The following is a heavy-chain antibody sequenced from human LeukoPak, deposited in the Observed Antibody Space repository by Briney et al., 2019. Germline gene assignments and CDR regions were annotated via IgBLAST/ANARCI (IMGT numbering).Heavy chain of an antibody. CDR3: ARVTRRDGYNSPFDY. CDR1: GYTFTGYY. CDR2: INPNSGGT. V-gene: IGHV1-2*02. D-gene: IGHD5-24*01. Sequence: ASVKVSCKASGYTFTGYYMHWVRQAPGQGLEWMGWINPNSGGTNYAQKLQGRVTMTTDTSTSTAYMELRSLRSDDTAVYYCARVTRRDGYNSPFDYWGQGTLVTVSS. J-gene: IGHJ4*02.